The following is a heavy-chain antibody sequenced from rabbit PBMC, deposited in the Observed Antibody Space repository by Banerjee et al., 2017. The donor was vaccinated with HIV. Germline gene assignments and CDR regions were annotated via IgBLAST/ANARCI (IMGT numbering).Heavy chain of an antibody. CDR2: ISTASGST. CDR3: ARDLESVYRMTRLDL. D-gene: IGHD7-1*01. J-gene: IGHJ3*01. CDR1: GFDFTSNA. V-gene: IGHV1S45*01. Sequence: QQQLEESGGGLVKPGASLTLTCTASGFDFTSNAVCWVRQAPGKGLEWIGCISTASGSTYYASWAKGRFTISKTSSTTVTLQMASLTAADTATYFCARDLESVYRMTRLDLWGPGTLVTVS.